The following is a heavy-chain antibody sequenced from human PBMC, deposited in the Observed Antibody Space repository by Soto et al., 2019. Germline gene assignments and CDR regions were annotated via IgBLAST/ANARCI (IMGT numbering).Heavy chain of an antibody. J-gene: IGHJ4*02. CDR3: ARLYDSSGFSYYFDY. Sequence: SETLSLTCAFSGGSISSGGYSCSWIRQPPGKGLEWIGYIYHSGSTYYNPSLKSRVTISVDRSKNQFSLKLSSVTAADTAMYYCARLYDSSGFSYYFDYWGQGTLVTVSS. D-gene: IGHD3-22*01. CDR1: GGSISSGGYS. CDR2: IYHSGST. V-gene: IGHV4-30-2*01.